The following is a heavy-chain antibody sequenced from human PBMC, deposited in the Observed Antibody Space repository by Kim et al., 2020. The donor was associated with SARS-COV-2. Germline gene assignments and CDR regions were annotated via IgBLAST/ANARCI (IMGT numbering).Heavy chain of an antibody. CDR2: IYYSGST. CDR3: ARDRWGSGSYYTDY. Sequence: SETLSLTCTVSGGSISSYYWSWIRQPPGKGLEWIGYIYYSGSTNYNPSLKSRVTISVDTSKNQFSLKLSSVTAADTAVYYCARDRWGSGSYYTDYWGQGTLVTVSS. V-gene: IGHV4-59*01. CDR1: GGSISSYY. J-gene: IGHJ4*02. D-gene: IGHD3-10*01.